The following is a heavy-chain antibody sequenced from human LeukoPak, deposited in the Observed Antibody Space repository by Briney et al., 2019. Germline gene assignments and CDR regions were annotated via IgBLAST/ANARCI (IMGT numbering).Heavy chain of an antibody. CDR3: ARRSAARDAFDI. J-gene: IGHJ3*02. V-gene: IGHV3-23*01. CDR2: ISGSGGTT. CDR1: GFTFSSYG. Sequence: GGSLRLSCAASGFTFSSYGMNWVRQAPGKGLEWVPIISGSGGTTDYADSVKGRFTISRDNAKNTLYLQMNSLRAEDTAVYYCARRSAARDAFDIWGQGTMVTVSS. D-gene: IGHD6-6*01.